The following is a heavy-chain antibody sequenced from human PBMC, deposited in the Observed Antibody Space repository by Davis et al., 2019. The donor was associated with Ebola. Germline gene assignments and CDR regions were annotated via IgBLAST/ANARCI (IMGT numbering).Heavy chain of an antibody. V-gene: IGHV1-18*01. CDR2: ISAYNGNT. J-gene: IGHJ5*02. D-gene: IGHD1-1*01. CDR1: GYTFTSYG. CDR3: ARDKTADNWFDP. Sequence: ASVKVSCKASGYTFTSYGISWVRQAPGQGLEWMGWISAYNGNTNYAQKFQGRVTMTRDTSISTAYMELSRLRSDDTAVYYCARDKTADNWFDPWGQGTLVTVSS.